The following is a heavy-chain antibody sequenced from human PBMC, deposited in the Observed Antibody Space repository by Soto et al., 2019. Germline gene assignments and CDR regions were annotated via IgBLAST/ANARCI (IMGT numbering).Heavy chain of an antibody. CDR1: GFTLGDSY. V-gene: IGHV3-11*06. CDR3: VRGGGGGLFDP. Sequence: QVQLLESGGGLVPPGGPLRLSCAGSGFTLGDSYMSWIRQAPGKGLEWLSYISPGSRYPAYAHSVKGRFTISRDNAKRSLYLQMMSLTAEDTAIYYCVRGGGGGLFDPWCQGTMVTVSS. CDR2: ISPGSRYP. D-gene: IGHD2-15*01. J-gene: IGHJ5*02.